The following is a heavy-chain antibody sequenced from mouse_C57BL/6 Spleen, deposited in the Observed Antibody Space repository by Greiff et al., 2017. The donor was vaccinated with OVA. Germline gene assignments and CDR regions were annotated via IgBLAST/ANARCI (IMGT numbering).Heavy chain of an antibody. D-gene: IGHD3-3*01. V-gene: IGHV1-69*01. Sequence: VQLQQPGAELVMPGASVKLSCKASGYTFTSYWMHWVKQRPGQGLEWIGEIDPSDSYTNYNQKFKGKSTLTVDKSSSTAYMQLSSLTSEDSAVYDSARGAVFDYWGQGTTLTVSS. CDR2: IDPSDSYT. CDR3: ARGAVFDY. J-gene: IGHJ2*01. CDR1: GYTFTSYW.